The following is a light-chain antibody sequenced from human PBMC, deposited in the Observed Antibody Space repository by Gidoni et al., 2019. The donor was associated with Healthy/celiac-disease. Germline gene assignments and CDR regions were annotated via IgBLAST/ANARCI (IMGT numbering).Light chain of an antibody. CDR2: GAS. CDR1: QSVSSSY. J-gene: IGKJ4*01. Sequence: DIVLTQSPGTLSLSPGDRATLSCRASQSVSSSYLAWYQQKPGQAPRLLIYGASRRATGIPHRFSGSGSGTDFTLTISRLEPEDFTVYYCQQYGSSPPVTFGGGTKVEIK. V-gene: IGKV3-20*01. CDR3: QQYGSSPPVT.